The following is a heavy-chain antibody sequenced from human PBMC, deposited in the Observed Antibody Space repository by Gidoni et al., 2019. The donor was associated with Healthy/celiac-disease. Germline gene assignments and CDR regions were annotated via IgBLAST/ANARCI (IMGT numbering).Heavy chain of an antibody. Sequence: QPPGKGLEWIGYIYYSGSTYYNPSLKSRVTISVDTSKNQFSLKLSSVTAADTAVYYCARVPRPYYYDSSGPPVDYWGQGTLVTVSS. V-gene: IGHV4-30-4*01. D-gene: IGHD3-22*01. J-gene: IGHJ4*02. CDR2: IYYSGST. CDR3: ARVPRPYYYDSSGPPVDY.